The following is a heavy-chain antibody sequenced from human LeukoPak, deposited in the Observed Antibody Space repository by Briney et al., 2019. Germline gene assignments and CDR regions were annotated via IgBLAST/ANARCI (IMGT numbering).Heavy chain of an antibody. J-gene: IGHJ4*02. V-gene: IGHV4-34*01. Sequence: SVTLSLTCAVYGGSFSGNYWSWIRQPPGKGLEWIGEINHSGSTNYNPSLKSRVTISVDTSKNQFSLKLSSVTAADTAVYYCARGPLNDYWGQGTLVTVSS. CDR2: INHSGST. CDR3: ARGPLNDY. CDR1: GGSFSGNY.